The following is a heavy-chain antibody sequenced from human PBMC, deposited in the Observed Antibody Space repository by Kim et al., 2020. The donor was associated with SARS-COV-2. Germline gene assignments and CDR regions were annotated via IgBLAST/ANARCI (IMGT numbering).Heavy chain of an antibody. D-gene: IGHD6-19*01. CDR3: ARDGIAVAGTDY. CDR1: GFTFSSYS. J-gene: IGHJ4*02. Sequence: GGSLRLSCAASGFTFSSYSMNWVRQAPGKGLEWVSSISSSSSYIYYADSVKGRFTISRDNAKNSLYLQMNSLRAEDTAVYYCARDGIAVAGTDYWGQGTLVTVSS. V-gene: IGHV3-21*01. CDR2: ISSSSSYI.